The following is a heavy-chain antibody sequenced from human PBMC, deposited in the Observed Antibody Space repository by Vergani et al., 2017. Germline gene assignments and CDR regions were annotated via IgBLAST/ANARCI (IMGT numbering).Heavy chain of an antibody. V-gene: IGHV3-33*01. CDR1: GFTFSSYG. D-gene: IGHD6-13*01. J-gene: IGHJ4*02. Sequence: QVQLVESVGGVVQPGRSLRLSCAASGFTFSSYGMHWVRQAPGKGLEWVAVIWYDGSNKYYADSVKGRFTISRDNSKNTLYLQMNSLRAEDTAVYYCARGGHSSSWPTLDYWGQGTLVTVSS. CDR3: ARGGHSSSWPTLDY. CDR2: IWYDGSNK.